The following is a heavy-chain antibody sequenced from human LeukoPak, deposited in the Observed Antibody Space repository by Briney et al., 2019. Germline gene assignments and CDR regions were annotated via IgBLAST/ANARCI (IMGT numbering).Heavy chain of an antibody. CDR1: GYSFSNYW. CDR2: IYPDESDT. J-gene: IGHJ4*02. Sequence: HGESLKISCKGSGYSFSNYWIGWVRQMPGKGLEWMGIIYPDESDTRHSPSFQGQVTISADKSISTAYLQWSSLKASDTAIYYCARHEGGGWYIDYWGQGTLVTVSS. CDR3: ARHEGGGWYIDY. V-gene: IGHV5-51*01. D-gene: IGHD6-19*01.